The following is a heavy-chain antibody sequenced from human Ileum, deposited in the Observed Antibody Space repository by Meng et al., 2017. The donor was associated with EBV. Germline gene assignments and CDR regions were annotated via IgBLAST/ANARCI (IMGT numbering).Heavy chain of an antibody. CDR3: ARDSVIAAGSYCDY. J-gene: IGHJ4*02. D-gene: IGHD6-13*01. CDR1: GFTFTDYV. V-gene: IGHV1-3*01. Sequence: VHLVQSGAKVKQPGASVKVSCKASGFTFTDYVIQWVRQAPGQRPEWMGWIIVGTGRTEYSQNLQGRVTITWDTSASTAYMELSSLRSEDTAVYYCARDSVIAAGSYCDYWGQGALVTVSS. CDR2: IIVGTGRT.